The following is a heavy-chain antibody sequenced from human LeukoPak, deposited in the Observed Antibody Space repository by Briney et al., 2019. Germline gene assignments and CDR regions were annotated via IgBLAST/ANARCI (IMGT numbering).Heavy chain of an antibody. V-gene: IGHV4-59*01. Sequence: SETLSLTCTVSGGSISSYYWSWIRQPPGKGLEWIGYIYYSGSTNYNPFLKSRVTISVDTSKNQFSLKLSSVTAADTAVYYCASRDGYNGSFDYWGQGTLVTVSS. CDR2: IYYSGST. D-gene: IGHD5-24*01. CDR1: GGSISSYY. J-gene: IGHJ4*02. CDR3: ASRDGYNGSFDY.